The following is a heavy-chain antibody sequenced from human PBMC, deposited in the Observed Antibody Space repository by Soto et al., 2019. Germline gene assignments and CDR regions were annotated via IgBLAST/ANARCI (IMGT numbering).Heavy chain of an antibody. Sequence: GGSLRLSCAGSGFSFGSYAMSWVRQAPGKGLEWVSSLSGSGRDTFYADSVRGRFTISRDNSKNMLFLQMSSLRADDTAVYYCTKKLGHCSGATCYEYDDFWGQGTLVTVSS. J-gene: IGHJ4*02. V-gene: IGHV3-23*01. CDR3: TKKLGHCSGATCYEYDDF. D-gene: IGHD2-15*01. CDR2: LSGSGRDT. CDR1: GFSFGSYA.